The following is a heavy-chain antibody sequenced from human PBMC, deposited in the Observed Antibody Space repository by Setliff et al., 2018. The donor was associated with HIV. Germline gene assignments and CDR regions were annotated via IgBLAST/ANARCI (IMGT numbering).Heavy chain of an antibody. J-gene: IGHJ6*03. CDR1: GGSISSRDYY. D-gene: IGHD3-9*01. Sequence: TLSLTCTVSGGSISSRDYYWGWIRQPPGRGLEWIGSMSYSGSAYYNPSLKSRVTISVDTSKSQFSLRLSSVTAADTAVYYCARQRDFDWLLQNYYYMDVWGKGATVTVSS. CDR3: ARQRDFDWLLQNYYYMDV. CDR2: MSYSGSA. V-gene: IGHV4-39*01.